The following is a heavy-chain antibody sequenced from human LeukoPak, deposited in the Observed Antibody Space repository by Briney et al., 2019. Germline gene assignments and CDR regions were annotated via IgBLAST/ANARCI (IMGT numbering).Heavy chain of an antibody. CDR2: ISYDGSNK. V-gene: IGHV3-30*12. CDR3: ARSAHSGYNYGGTFDY. CDR1: GFTFSSYG. D-gene: IGHD5-18*01. Sequence: GGSLRLSCAASGFTFSSYGMHWVRQAPGKGLEWVAVISYDGSNKYYADSVKGRFTISRDNSKNTLYLQMNSLRAEDTAIYYCARSAHSGYNYGGTFDYWGQGTLVTVSS. J-gene: IGHJ4*02.